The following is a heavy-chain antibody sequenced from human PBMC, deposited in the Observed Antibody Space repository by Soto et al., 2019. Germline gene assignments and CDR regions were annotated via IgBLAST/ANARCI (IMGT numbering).Heavy chain of an antibody. D-gene: IGHD2-2*01. Sequence: GASVKVSCKASGYTFTSYGISWVRQAPGQGLEWMGWISAYNGNTNYAQKLQGRVTMTTDTSTSTAYMELRSLRSDDTAVYYCARGFVVVPAKTADYYYYYYRDVWGKGTTVTVSS. CDR3: ARGFVVVPAKTADYYYYYYRDV. J-gene: IGHJ6*03. V-gene: IGHV1-18*01. CDR1: GYTFTSYG. CDR2: ISAYNGNT.